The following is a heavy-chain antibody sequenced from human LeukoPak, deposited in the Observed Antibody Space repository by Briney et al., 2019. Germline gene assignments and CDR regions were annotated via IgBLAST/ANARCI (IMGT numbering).Heavy chain of an antibody. CDR2: IKQDGSEK. CDR3: ARLPYSSYAGYYFDY. D-gene: IGHD6-6*01. J-gene: IGHJ4*02. CDR1: GFTFSSYA. V-gene: IGHV3-7*01. Sequence: PGGSLRLSCAASGFTFSSYAMSWVRQAPGKGLEWVANIKQDGSEKYYVDSVKGRFTISRDNAKNSLYLQMNSLRAEDTAVYYCARLPYSSYAGYYFDYWGQGTLVTVSS.